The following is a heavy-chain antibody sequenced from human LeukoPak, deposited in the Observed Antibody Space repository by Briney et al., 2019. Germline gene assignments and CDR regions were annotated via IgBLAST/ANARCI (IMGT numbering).Heavy chain of an antibody. CDR2: IYYSGST. D-gene: IGHD3-10*01. CDR1: GGSISSYY. Sequence: SETLSLTCTVSGGSISSYYWSWIRQPPGKGLEWIEYIYYSGSTNYNPSLKSRVTISVDTSKNQFSLKLSSVTAADTAVYYCARVLGGPPAGWYFDLWGRGTLVTVSS. J-gene: IGHJ2*01. V-gene: IGHV4-59*01. CDR3: ARVLGGPPAGWYFDL.